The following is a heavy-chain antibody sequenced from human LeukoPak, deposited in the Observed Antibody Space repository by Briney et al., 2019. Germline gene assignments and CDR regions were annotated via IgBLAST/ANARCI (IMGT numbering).Heavy chain of an antibody. D-gene: IGHD2-15*01. CDR2: IIPIFGTA. CDR1: GGTFSSYA. J-gene: IGHJ5*02. V-gene: IGHV1-69*05. Sequence: SVKVSCMASGGTFSSYAISWVRQAPGQGLEWMGGIIPIFGTANYAQKFQGRVTITTDESTSTAYMELSSLRSEDTAVYYCARDDCSGGSCYGWFDPWGQGTLVTVSS. CDR3: ARDDCSGGSCYGWFDP.